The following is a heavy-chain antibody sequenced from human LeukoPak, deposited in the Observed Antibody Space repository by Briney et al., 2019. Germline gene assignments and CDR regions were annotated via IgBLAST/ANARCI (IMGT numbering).Heavy chain of an antibody. CDR2: FDPEDGET. D-gene: IGHD3-16*02. CDR1: GYTLTELS. V-gene: IGHV1-24*01. CDR3: ATVMITFGGVIVHPRAFDY. J-gene: IGHJ4*02. Sequence: GASVKVSCKVSGYTLTELSMHWVRQAPGKGLEWMGGFDPEDGETIYAQKFQGRVTMTEDTSTDTAYIELSSLRSEDTAVYYCATVMITFGGVIVHPRAFDYWGQGTLVTVSS.